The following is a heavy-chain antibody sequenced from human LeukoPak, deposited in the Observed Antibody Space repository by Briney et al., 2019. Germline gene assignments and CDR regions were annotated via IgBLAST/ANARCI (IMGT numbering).Heavy chain of an antibody. J-gene: IGHJ4*02. D-gene: IGHD4-17*01. CDR3: ARADYGDYGVDY. Sequence: GGSLRLSCAASGFPFSSSNLNWFRQAPGKGLEWVSSITSDAYIYYADSLKGRFSISRDNAKNSVFLQMISLRAEDTAVYYCARADYGDYGVDYWGQGTLVTVSS. CDR2: ITSDAYI. CDR1: GFPFSSSN. V-gene: IGHV3-21*01.